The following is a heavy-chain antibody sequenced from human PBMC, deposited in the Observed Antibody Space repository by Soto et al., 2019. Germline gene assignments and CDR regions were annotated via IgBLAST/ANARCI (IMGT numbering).Heavy chain of an antibody. V-gene: IGHV3-23*01. Sequence: PGGSLSLSCAGSGFTFSRYAITWVPQAPRKGLEWISVISTSGDRPDYADSVKGRFTISRDNSKNMLYLQMNSLRVEDTAIYYCAFKGTFHWHYWGQGTGGTVSS. CDR2: ISTSGDRP. CDR3: AFKGTFHWHY. D-gene: IGHD3-9*01. J-gene: IGHJ4*01. CDR1: GFTFSRYA.